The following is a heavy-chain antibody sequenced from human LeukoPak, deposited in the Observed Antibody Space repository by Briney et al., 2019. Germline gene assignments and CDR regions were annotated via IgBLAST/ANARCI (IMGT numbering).Heavy chain of an antibody. CDR1: GYTFTGYY. D-gene: IGHD1-26*01. CDR2: IHPNSGGT. J-gene: IGHJ5*02. Sequence: ASVKVSCKASGYTFTGYYMHWVRQAPGQGLEWMGWIHPNSGGTNYAQKFQGRVTMTRDTSISTAYMELSRLRSDDTAVYYCARDYSVVVGAPNWFDPWGQGTLVTVSS. CDR3: ARDYSVVVGAPNWFDP. V-gene: IGHV1-2*02.